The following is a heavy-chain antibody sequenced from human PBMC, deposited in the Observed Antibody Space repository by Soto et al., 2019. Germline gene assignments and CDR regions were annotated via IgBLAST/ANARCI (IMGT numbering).Heavy chain of an antibody. Sequence: PGGSLRLSCAASEFTFSSYAMSWVRQAPGKGLEWVSAISGSGGSTYYADSVKGRFTISRDNSKNTLYLQMNSLRAEDTAVYYCAKDYYDSSGYYYPTLYYYYGMDVWGQGTTVTVSS. D-gene: IGHD3-22*01. J-gene: IGHJ6*02. CDR2: ISGSGGST. CDR1: EFTFSSYA. V-gene: IGHV3-23*01. CDR3: AKDYYDSSGYYYPTLYYYYGMDV.